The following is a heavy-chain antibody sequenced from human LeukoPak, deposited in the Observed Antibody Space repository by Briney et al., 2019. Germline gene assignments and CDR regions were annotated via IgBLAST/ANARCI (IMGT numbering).Heavy chain of an antibody. CDR1: GFTFSSYA. Sequence: GGSLRLSCAASGFTFSSYAMTRVRQAPGKGLEWVSTISGSGDETYSADSVKGRFTISRDNSMSTLYLQLNSLRDEGTAVYYCAKEPLSRVSFNCFDPWGQGTLVTVSS. D-gene: IGHD2/OR15-2a*01. CDR3: AKEPLSRVSFNCFDP. V-gene: IGHV3-23*01. CDR2: ISGSGDET. J-gene: IGHJ5*02.